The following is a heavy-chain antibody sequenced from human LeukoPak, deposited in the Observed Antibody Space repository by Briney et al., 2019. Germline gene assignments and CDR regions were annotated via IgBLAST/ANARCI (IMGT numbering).Heavy chain of an antibody. Sequence: SETLSPTCTVSGGSISSYYWSWIRQPPGKGLEWIGYIYYSGSTNYNPSLKSRVTISVDTSKNQFSLKLSSVTAADTAVYYCARGPYSSGWYSWYYFDYWGQGTLVTVSS. CDR1: GGSISSYY. D-gene: IGHD6-19*01. J-gene: IGHJ4*02. V-gene: IGHV4-59*12. CDR3: ARGPYSSGWYSWYYFDY. CDR2: IYYSGST.